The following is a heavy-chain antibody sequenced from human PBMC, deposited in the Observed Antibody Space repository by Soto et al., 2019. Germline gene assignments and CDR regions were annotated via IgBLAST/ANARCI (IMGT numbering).Heavy chain of an antibody. CDR1: GYTFTSYG. Sequence: GASVKVSCKASGYTFTSYGISWVRQAPGQGLEWMGWISAYNGNTNYAQKLQGRVTMTTDTSTSTAYMELRSLRSDDTAVYYCARTPTDYYDSSGYYTIGAFDIWGQGTMVTVSS. V-gene: IGHV1-18*01. CDR3: ARTPTDYYDSSGYYTIGAFDI. J-gene: IGHJ3*02. D-gene: IGHD3-22*01. CDR2: ISAYNGNT.